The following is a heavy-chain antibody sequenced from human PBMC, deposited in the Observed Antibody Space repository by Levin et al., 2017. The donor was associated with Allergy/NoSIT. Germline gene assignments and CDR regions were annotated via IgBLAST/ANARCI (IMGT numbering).Heavy chain of an antibody. CDR3: ARVSSSGWYVDYGMDV. D-gene: IGHD6-19*01. CDR1: GGSISSYY. V-gene: IGHV4-4*07. CDR2: IYTSGST. J-gene: IGHJ6*02. Sequence: SETLSLTCTVSGGSISSYYWSWIRQPAGKGLEWIGRIYTSGSTNYNPSLKSRVTMSVDTSKNQFSLKLSSVTAADTAVYYCARVSSSGWYVDYGMDVWGQGTTVTVSS.